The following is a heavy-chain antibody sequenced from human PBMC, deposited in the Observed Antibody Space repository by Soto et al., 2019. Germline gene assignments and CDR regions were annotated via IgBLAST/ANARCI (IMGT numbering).Heavy chain of an antibody. Sequence: ASVKVSCKASGGTFSSYAISWVRQAPGQGLEWMGGIIPIFGTANYAQKFQGRVTITADESTSTAYMELSSLRSEDTAVYYCARSQYCSSTSCYMVYYYYYYMDVWGKGTTVTVSS. J-gene: IGHJ6*03. D-gene: IGHD2-2*02. V-gene: IGHV1-69*13. CDR2: IIPIFGTA. CDR3: ARSQYCSSTSCYMVYYYYYYMDV. CDR1: GGTFSSYA.